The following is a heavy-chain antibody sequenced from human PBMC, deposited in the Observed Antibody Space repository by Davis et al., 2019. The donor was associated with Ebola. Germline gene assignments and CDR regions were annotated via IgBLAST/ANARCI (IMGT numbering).Heavy chain of an antibody. D-gene: IGHD6-19*01. J-gene: IGHJ6*02. CDR3: AHRHLEYRSGGRYYYYGMDV. CDR1: GFSLRTSGVG. V-gene: IGHV2-5*02. CDR2: LYWDDDK. Sequence: SGPTLVKPTQTLTLTCTFSGFSLRTSGVGVGWIRQPPGKALEWPALLYWDDDKRYSPSLKSRLTITKDTPKNQVVLTKTNMHPVDTATYYCAHRHLEYRSGGRYYYYGMDVWGQGTTVTVSS.